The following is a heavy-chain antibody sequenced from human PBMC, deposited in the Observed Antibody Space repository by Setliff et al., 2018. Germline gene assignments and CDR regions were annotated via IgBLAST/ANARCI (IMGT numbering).Heavy chain of an antibody. V-gene: IGHV1-69*05. J-gene: IGHJ6*03. CDR2: TIPIFGST. Sequence: ASVKVSCKASGGTFSSYGISWVRQAPGQGLEWMGGTIPIFGSTNYAQKFQDRVTIITDESTSTAYMELSSLRTEDTAVYYCAREGVDTRSSTDYRYYMDVWGKGTAVTVSS. CDR3: AREGVDTRSSTDYRYYMDV. CDR1: GGTFSSYG. D-gene: IGHD5-18*01.